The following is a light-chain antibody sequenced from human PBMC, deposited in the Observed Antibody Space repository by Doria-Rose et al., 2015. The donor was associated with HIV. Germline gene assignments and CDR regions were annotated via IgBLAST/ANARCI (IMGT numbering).Light chain of an antibody. J-gene: IGLJ3*02. V-gene: IGLV1-51*01. Sequence: QPVLTQSPSVSAAPGQKVTISCSGSSSNIGNNYVSWYQQLPGTAPKLLIYDNNKRPSGIPDRFSGSESGTSATLDITGLQTGDEADYYCGTWDSSLSAVFGGGTTLTVL. CDR1: SSNIGNNY. CDR2: DNN. CDR3: GTWDSSLSAV.